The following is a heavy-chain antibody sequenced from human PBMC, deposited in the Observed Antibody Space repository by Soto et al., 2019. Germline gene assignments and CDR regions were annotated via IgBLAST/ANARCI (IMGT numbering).Heavy chain of an antibody. CDR2: IYYSGST. Sequence: SETLSLTCTVSGGSVSSGSYYWSWIRQPPGKGLEWIGCIYYSGSTNYNPSLKSRVTISVDTSKNQFSLKLSSVTAADTAVYYCARDWHLMPRIWGQGTMVTVSS. J-gene: IGHJ3*02. D-gene: IGHD3-3*02. CDR3: ARDWHLMPRI. V-gene: IGHV4-61*01. CDR1: GGSVSSGSYY.